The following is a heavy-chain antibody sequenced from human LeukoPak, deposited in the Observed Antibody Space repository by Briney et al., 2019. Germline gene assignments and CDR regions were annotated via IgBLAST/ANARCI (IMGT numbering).Heavy chain of an antibody. J-gene: IGHJ6*02. CDR3: ARETYSSSWYDYYYYYGMDV. V-gene: IGHV1-69*13. D-gene: IGHD6-13*01. Sequence: SVKVSCKASGYTFTSYAISWVRQAPGQGLEWMGGIIPIFGTANYAQKFQGRVTITADESTSTAYMELSSLRSEDTAVYYCARETYSSSWYDYYYYYGMDVWGQGTTVTVSS. CDR2: IIPIFGTA. CDR1: GYTFTSYA.